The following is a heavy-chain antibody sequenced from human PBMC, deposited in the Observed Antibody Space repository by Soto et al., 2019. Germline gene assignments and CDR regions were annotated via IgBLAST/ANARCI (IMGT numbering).Heavy chain of an antibody. Sequence: GGFLRLSCAASGFTFSSYAMSWVRQAPGKGLEWVSAISGSGGSTYYADSVKGRFTISRDNSKNTLYLQMNSLRAEDTAVYYCAKSPEALVVPAANNWFDPWGQGTLVTVSS. J-gene: IGHJ5*02. CDR1: GFTFSSYA. V-gene: IGHV3-23*01. CDR3: AKSPEALVVPAANNWFDP. D-gene: IGHD2-2*01. CDR2: ISGSGGST.